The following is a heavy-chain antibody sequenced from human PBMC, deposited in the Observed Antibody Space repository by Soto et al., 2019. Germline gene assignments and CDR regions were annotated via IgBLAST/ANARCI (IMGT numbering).Heavy chain of an antibody. D-gene: IGHD4-17*01. CDR1: GDAFQSYA. CDR2: IIPSYDRT. CDR3: ARDPTNDYGDDTFDY. Sequence: QVLLLQSGSEVKKPGSSVKVSCKASGDAFQSYAIHWVRQAPGQGLEYMGRIIPSYDRTKYAQKFQGRLTVTADMYTSTVYMELSSLRSEETAVYYCARDPTNDYGDDTFDYWGQGTKVIVSS. V-gene: IGHV1-69*06. J-gene: IGHJ4*02.